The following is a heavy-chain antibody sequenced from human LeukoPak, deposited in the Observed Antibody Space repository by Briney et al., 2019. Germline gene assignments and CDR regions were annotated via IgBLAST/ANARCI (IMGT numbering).Heavy chain of an antibody. J-gene: IGHJ4*02. Sequence: PGGSLRLSCAASGFTFSSYGMHWVRQAPGKGLEWVAVIWYDGSNKYYADSVKGRFTISRDNSKNTLYLQMNSLRAEDTAVYYCAAKGQPSGLAWDYWGQGTLVTVSS. CDR2: IWYDGSNK. D-gene: IGHD3-22*01. CDR3: AAKGQPSGLAWDY. V-gene: IGHV3-33*01. CDR1: GFTFSSYG.